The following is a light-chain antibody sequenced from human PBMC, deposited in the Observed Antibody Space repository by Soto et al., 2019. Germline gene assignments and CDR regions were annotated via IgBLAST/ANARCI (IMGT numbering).Light chain of an antibody. V-gene: IGKV3-11*01. CDR1: QSISGT. CDR2: GAS. J-gene: IGKJ1*01. CDR3: QQRANWPPVT. Sequence: IVLTQSPATLSVSPGGRATLSCRASQSISGTLAWYQQKPGQAPRLLIYGASTRAAGFPARFSGSGSGTDFTLTITTLEPEDFAVYFCQQRANWPPVTFGQGTKVDIK.